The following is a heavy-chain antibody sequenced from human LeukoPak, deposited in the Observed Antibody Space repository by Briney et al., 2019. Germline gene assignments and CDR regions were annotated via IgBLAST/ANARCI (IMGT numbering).Heavy chain of an antibody. Sequence: ASVKASCKASASTFSTYAIHWVRQAPGQGLEWMGWIITGNGNTKYSQGFQDRVTITRDTSASTVYMEVRGLRSEDMAVYYCAREKYHRIGRFDRAYLDDWGQGTLVTVSS. J-gene: IGHJ4*02. D-gene: IGHD3-10*01. V-gene: IGHV1-3*03. CDR3: AREKYHRIGRFDRAYLDD. CDR2: IITGNGNT. CDR1: ASTFSTYA.